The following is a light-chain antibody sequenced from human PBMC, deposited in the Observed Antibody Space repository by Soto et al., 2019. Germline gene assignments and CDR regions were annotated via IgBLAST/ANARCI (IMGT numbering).Light chain of an antibody. CDR2: NVS. CDR3: MQGTHWPPT. J-gene: IGKJ4*01. CDR1: QSLVSSDGNTY. Sequence: VVMTQSPLSLPVTLGQPASISCRSSQSLVSSDGNTYLNWFQQRPGQSPRRLIYNVSNRDSGVPDRFSGSGSGTDFTLKISRVEAEDVGVYYCMQGTHWPPTFGGGNKVEIK. V-gene: IGKV2-30*01.